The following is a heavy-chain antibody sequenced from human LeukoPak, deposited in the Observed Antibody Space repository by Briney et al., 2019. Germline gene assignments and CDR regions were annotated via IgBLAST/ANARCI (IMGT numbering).Heavy chain of an antibody. CDR3: ARVRWSVGALDY. CDR1: GYTFTSYA. CDR2: INAGNGNT. Sequence: GASVKVSCKASGYTFTSYAMHWVRQAPGQRLEWMGWINAGNGNTKYSQKFQGRVTITRDTSASTAYMELSSLRSEDTAVYYCARVRWSVGALDYWGQGTLVTVSS. J-gene: IGHJ4*02. D-gene: IGHD4-23*01. V-gene: IGHV1-3*01.